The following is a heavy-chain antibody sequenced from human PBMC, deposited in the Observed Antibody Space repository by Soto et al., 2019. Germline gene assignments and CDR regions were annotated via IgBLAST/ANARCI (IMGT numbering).Heavy chain of an antibody. J-gene: IGHJ4*02. CDR3: ARGRRGGDFWSGYYTG. Sequence: ATVKVSCKASGDTFTSYDINWVRQATGQGLEWMGWMNPNSGNTGYAQKFQGRVTMTRNTSISTAYMELSSLRSEDTAVYYCARGRRGGDFWSGYYTGWGQGTLVPVSS. CDR1: GDTFTSYD. V-gene: IGHV1-8*01. D-gene: IGHD3-3*01. CDR2: MNPNSGNT.